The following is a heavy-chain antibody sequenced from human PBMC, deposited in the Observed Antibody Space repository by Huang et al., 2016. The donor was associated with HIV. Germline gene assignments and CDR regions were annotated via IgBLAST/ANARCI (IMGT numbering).Heavy chain of an antibody. D-gene: IGHD5-18*01. J-gene: IGHJ3*02. CDR2: ISNDGSNN. Sequence: QVQLVESGGGVVQPGRSLRLSCAASGFPFNNHAMHWVRQAPGKGLDWVAVISNDGSNNYYAYSVNGRFTISRDSSKSTLFLHMTSLRTEDTAVYYCARAKDTWDAYDIWGQGTMVIVSS. CDR3: ARAKDTWDAYDI. CDR1: GFPFNNHA. V-gene: IGHV3-30-3*01.